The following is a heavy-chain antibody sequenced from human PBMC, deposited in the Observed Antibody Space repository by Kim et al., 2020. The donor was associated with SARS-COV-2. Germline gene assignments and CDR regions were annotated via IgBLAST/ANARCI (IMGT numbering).Heavy chain of an antibody. CDR1: GFTFSNYW. D-gene: IGHD4-17*01. Sequence: GGSLRLSCAASGFTFSNYWMSWVRQVPGKGLEWVANMRQDGSDEFYVDSVKGRFTISRDNAKNSLYLQMNSLRDEDTAVYYCARDSFVYYGDYGLFDYWGQGTLVTVSS. CDR2: MRQDGSDE. V-gene: IGHV3-7*01. J-gene: IGHJ4*02. CDR3: ARDSFVYYGDYGLFDY.